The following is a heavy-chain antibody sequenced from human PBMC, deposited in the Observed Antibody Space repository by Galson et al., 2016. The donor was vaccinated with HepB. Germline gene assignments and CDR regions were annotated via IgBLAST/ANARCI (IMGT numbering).Heavy chain of an antibody. Sequence: QSGAEVKKPGESLKISCQGSGYSFTSHWIGWVRQMPGKGLEWMGIIFPGYSNTRYSPSFQGQVTISADRSISTAYLQWSSLKASDTAIYYRAASISRDFDYWGQGTLVTVSS. CDR3: AASISRDFDY. J-gene: IGHJ4*02. V-gene: IGHV5-51*01. D-gene: IGHD1-14*01. CDR1: GYSFTSHW. CDR2: IFPGYSNT.